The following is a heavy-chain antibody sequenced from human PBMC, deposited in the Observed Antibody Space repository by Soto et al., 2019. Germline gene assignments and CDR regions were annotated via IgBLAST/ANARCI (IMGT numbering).Heavy chain of an antibody. V-gene: IGHV1-46*03. J-gene: IGHJ3*01. CDR2: INPSRGST. CDR1: PYTFASYY. D-gene: IGHD1-1*01. Sequence: QVQLVQSGAEVKKPGASVRVSCKASPYTFASYYVHWVRQAPGQGPEWMGMINPSRGSTDYAQKFPGRVTMTRDTSTTTVYMQLSRLRSEDTAIYYCTRSIITTAGTDAFDLWGQGTLVTVSS. CDR3: TRSIITTAGTDAFDL.